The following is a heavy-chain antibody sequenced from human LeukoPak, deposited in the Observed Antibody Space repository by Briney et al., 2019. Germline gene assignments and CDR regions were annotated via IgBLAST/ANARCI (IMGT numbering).Heavy chain of an antibody. CDR1: GFTFSNAW. J-gene: IGHJ4*02. CDR3: TTELSEQWLVQDGGGYFDY. Sequence: GGSLRLSCAASGFTFSNAWMSWVRQAPGKGLEWVGRIKSKTDGGTTDYAAPVKGRFTISRDDSKNTLYLQMNSLKTEDTAVYYCTTELSEQWLVQDGGGYFDYWGQGTLVTVSS. D-gene: IGHD6-19*01. CDR2: IKSKTDGGTT. V-gene: IGHV3-15*01.